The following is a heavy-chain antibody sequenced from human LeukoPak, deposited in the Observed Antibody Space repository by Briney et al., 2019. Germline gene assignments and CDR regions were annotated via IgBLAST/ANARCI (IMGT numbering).Heavy chain of an antibody. CDR2: IYHSGST. V-gene: IGHV4-4*02. J-gene: IGHJ3*02. CDR1: GGSISSSNW. D-gene: IGHD3-3*01. Sequence: SETLSLTCAVSGGSISSSNWWSWVRQPPGKGLEWIGEIYHSGSTNYNPSLKSRVTISVDKSKNQFSLKLSSVTAADTAVYYCARVLYYDFWSGYSRAFDIWGQGTMVTVSS. CDR3: ARVLYYDFWSGYSRAFDI.